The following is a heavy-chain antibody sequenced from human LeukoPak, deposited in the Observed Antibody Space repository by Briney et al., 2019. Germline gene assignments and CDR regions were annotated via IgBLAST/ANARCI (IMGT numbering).Heavy chain of an antibody. Sequence: SVKVSCKASGGTFSSYAISWVRQAPGQGLEWMGGIIPIFGTANYAQKFQGRVTITADESTSTAYMELSSLRSEDTAVYYCARIRYNWNDPLFDYWGQGTLVTVSS. CDR1: GGTFSSYA. V-gene: IGHV1-69*13. CDR3: ARIRYNWNDPLFDY. J-gene: IGHJ4*02. D-gene: IGHD1-1*01. CDR2: IIPIFGTA.